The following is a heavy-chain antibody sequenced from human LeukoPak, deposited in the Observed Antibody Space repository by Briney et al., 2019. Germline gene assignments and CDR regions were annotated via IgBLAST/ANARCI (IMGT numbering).Heavy chain of an antibody. CDR3: ASDSNTYDTAGFYIPDY. Sequence: SETLSPTCTVSGGSFTSRRYSWGWLRQSPVKGLEWIGSLYYNGTTYYNPSLKSRVTIFADTSRNHLSLKLTSVTAADTAVYFCASDSNTYDTAGFYIPDYWGQGTLVTVSS. J-gene: IGHJ4*02. CDR1: GGSFTSRRYS. D-gene: IGHD3-22*01. V-gene: IGHV4-39*02. CDR2: LYYNGTT.